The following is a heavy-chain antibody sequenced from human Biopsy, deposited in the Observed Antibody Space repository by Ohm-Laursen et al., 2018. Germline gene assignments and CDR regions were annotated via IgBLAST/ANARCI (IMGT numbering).Heavy chain of an antibody. CDR3: ASGEIGGIGLDG. Sequence: SVKVSCKASGDTFTTSAICWVRQVPGQGLDWMGRIIPILGTVDYGQNFQGRVTIRADTSTTFLELTSLRYDDTAVYYCASGEIGGIGLDGWGPGTTVTVSS. D-gene: IGHD3-10*01. V-gene: IGHV1-69*04. CDR1: GDTFTTSA. CDR2: IIPILGTV. J-gene: IGHJ6*02.